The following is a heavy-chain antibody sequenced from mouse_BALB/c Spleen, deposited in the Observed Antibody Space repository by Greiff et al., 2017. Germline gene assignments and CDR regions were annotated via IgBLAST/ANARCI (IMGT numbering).Heavy chain of an antibody. V-gene: IGHV1-31*01. Sequence: EVQLQQSGPELVKPGASVKISCKASGYSFTGYYMHWVKQSHVKSLEWIGRINPYNGATSYNQNFKDKASLTVDKSSSTAYMELHSLTSEDSAVYYCARGDGSSYYAMDYWGQGTSVTVSS. CDR2: INPYNGAT. D-gene: IGHD1-1*01. J-gene: IGHJ4*01. CDR1: GYSFTGYY. CDR3: ARGDGSSYYAMDY.